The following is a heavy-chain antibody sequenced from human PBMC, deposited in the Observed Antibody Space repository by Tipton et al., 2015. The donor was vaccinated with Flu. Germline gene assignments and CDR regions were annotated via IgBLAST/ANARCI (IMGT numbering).Heavy chain of an antibody. D-gene: IGHD2-2*01. CDR1: GFTFSSYS. CDR3: ARSVVPAAIDY. Sequence: QLVQSGGGLVKPGGSLRLSCAASGFTFSSYSMNWVRQAPGKGLEWVSSISSSSSYIYYADSVKGRSTISRDNAKNSLYLQMNSLRAEDTAVYYCARSVVPAAIDYWGQGTLVTVSS. J-gene: IGHJ4*02. V-gene: IGHV3-21*01. CDR2: ISSSSSYI.